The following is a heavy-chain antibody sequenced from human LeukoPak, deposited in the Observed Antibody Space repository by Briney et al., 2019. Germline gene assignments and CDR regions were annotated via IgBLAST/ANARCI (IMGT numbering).Heavy chain of an antibody. CDR2: ISWNSGSI. CDR1: GFTFDDYA. V-gene: IGHV3-9*01. D-gene: IGHD2-2*01. CDR3: ASGVVPAAEENEYFQH. Sequence: GGSLRLSCAASGFTFDDYAMHWVRQAPGKGLEWVSGISWNSGSIGYADSVKGRFTISRDNAKNSLYLQMNSLRAEDTAVYYCASGVVPAAEENEYFQHWGQGTLVTVSS. J-gene: IGHJ1*01.